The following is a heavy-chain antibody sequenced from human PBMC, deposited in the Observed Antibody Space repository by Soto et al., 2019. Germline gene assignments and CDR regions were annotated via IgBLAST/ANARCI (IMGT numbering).Heavy chain of an antibody. D-gene: IGHD1-26*01. Sequence: QVQLQQWGAGLLKPSETLSLTCAVYGGSFSGYYWSWIRQPPGKGLEWIGEINHSGSTNYNPSLKSRVTISVDTSKNQFSLKLSSVTAADTAVYYCASGEGSYPWDAFDIWGQGTMVTVSS. V-gene: IGHV4-34*01. CDR1: GGSFSGYY. J-gene: IGHJ3*02. CDR3: ASGEGSYPWDAFDI. CDR2: INHSGST.